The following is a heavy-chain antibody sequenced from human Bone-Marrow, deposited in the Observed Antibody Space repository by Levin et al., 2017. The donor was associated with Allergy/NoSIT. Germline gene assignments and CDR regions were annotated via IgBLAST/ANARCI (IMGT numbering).Heavy chain of an antibody. CDR2: INAGNGNT. V-gene: IGHV1-3*01. D-gene: IGHD3-9*01. J-gene: IGHJ6*03. Sequence: ASVKVSCKASGYTFTSYAMHWVRQAPGQRLEWMGWINAGNGNTKYSQKFQGRVTITRDTSESTAYMELSSLRSEDTAVYYCAASTGYEGHYYYYYYMDVWRKGPTVTVSS. CDR1: GYTFTSYA. CDR3: AASTGYEGHYYYYYYMDV.